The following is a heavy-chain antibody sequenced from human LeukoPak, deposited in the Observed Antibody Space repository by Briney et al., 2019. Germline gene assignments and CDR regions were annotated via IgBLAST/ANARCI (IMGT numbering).Heavy chain of an antibody. CDR3: ARDRAYNWNYPYYYYYMDV. CDR2: IYYSGST. V-gene: IGHV4-61*01. D-gene: IGHD1-7*01. CDR1: GGSISSSSYY. Sequence: SETLSLTCTVSGGSISSSSYYWGWIRQPPGKGLEWIGYIYYSGSTNYNPSLKSRVTISVDTSKNQFSLKLSSVTAADTAVYYCARDRAYNWNYPYYYYYMDVWGKGTTVTVSS. J-gene: IGHJ6*03.